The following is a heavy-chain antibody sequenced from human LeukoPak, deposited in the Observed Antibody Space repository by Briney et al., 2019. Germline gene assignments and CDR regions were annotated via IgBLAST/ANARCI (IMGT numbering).Heavy chain of an antibody. J-gene: IGHJ4*02. CDR1: GFTFSSYS. CDR2: VSSSSSYI. V-gene: IGHV3-21*01. CDR3: ARGQYDYSSSWYGDY. D-gene: IGHD6-13*01. Sequence: GGSLRLSCAASGFTFSSYSMNWVRQAPGKGLEWVSSVSSSSSYIYYADSVKGRFTISRDNAKNSLYLQMNSLRAEDTAVYYCARGQYDYSSSWYGDYWGQGTLVTVSS.